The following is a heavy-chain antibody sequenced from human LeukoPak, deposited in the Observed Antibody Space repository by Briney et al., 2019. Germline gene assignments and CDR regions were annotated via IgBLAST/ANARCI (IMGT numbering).Heavy chain of an antibody. CDR1: GYTFTGYY. J-gene: IGHJ4*02. CDR3: ARSDEDACHPFDY. D-gene: IGHD2-15*01. Sequence: ASVKVSCKASGYTFTGYYTHWVRQAPGQGLEWMGWINPNSGGTNYAQKFQGRVTMTRDTSISTAYMELSRLRSDDTAVYYCARSDEDACHPFDYWGQGTLVTVSS. V-gene: IGHV1-2*02. CDR2: INPNSGGT.